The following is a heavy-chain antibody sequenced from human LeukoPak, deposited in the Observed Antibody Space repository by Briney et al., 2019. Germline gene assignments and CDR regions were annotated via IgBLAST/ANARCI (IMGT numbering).Heavy chain of an antibody. V-gene: IGHV1-2*02. CDR3: AIGEYSSGWYFDY. CDR2: INPNSGGT. J-gene: IGHJ4*02. D-gene: IGHD6-19*01. Sequence: ASVKVSCKASGYTFTGYYMHWVRQAPGQGLEWMGWINPNSGGTNYAQKFQGRVTMTRDTSISTAYMELSRLRSDDTAVYYRAIGEYSSGWYFDYWGQGTLVTVSS. CDR1: GYTFTGYY.